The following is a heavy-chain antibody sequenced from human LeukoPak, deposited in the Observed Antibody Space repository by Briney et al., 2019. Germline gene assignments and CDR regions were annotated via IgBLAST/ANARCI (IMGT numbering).Heavy chain of an antibody. Sequence: GGSLRLSCAASGFTLSSYGMHWVRQAPGKGLEWVAIISYDGSNKYYADSVKGRFTIFRDNSKNTLYLQMNSLRAEDTAVYYCARDRYSSSWDYYYYYYGMDVWGQGTTVTVSS. CDR2: ISYDGSNK. D-gene: IGHD6-13*01. V-gene: IGHV3-30*03. CDR1: GFTLSSYG. CDR3: ARDRYSSSWDYYYYYYGMDV. J-gene: IGHJ6*02.